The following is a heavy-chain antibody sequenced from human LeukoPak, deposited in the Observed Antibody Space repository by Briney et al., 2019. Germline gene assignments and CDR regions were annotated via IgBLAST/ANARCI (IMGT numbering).Heavy chain of an antibody. Sequence: PGGSLRLSCAASEFTLSRYWMSWVRQAPGKGLEWVANINQDGSEKYYVDSVKGRFTISRDNAKKSLYLQMNSLRAEDTAVYYCATSDYWGQGTLVTVSS. J-gene: IGHJ4*02. CDR2: INQDGSEK. V-gene: IGHV3-7*01. CDR3: ATSDY. CDR1: EFTLSRYW.